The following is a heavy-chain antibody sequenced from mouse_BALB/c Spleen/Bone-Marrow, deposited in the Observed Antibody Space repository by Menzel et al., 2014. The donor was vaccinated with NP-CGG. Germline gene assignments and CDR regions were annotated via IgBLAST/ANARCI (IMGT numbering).Heavy chain of an antibody. J-gene: IGHJ1*01. CDR3: ARGGNWDDFDV. D-gene: IGHD4-1*01. Sequence: EVKLEESGGGLVQPGGSRKLSCAASGFTFSSFGMHWVRQAPEKGLEWVAYISSGSTAICYADTVKGRFTISRDNPKNTLFLQMTSLRSEDTAMYYCARGGNWDDFDVWGAETTVTVSS. V-gene: IGHV5-17*02. CDR2: ISSGSTAI. CDR1: GFTFSSFG.